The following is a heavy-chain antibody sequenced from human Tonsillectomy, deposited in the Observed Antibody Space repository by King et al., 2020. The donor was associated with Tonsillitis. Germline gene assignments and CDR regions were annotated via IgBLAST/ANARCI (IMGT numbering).Heavy chain of an antibody. D-gene: IGHD1-26*01. CDR1: GYIFSSQW. CDR2: IYPVDSDT. Sequence: VQLVESGAEVKKPGESLKLSCKGSGYIFSSQWIGWVRQMPGKGLEWMGIIYPVDSDTKYSPSFQGQVSISADKSISTAYLHLSSLKASDTAMYYCASTKIMGATWGAFDIWAQGTMVTVSS. V-gene: IGHV5-51*01. CDR3: ASTKIMGATWGAFDI. J-gene: IGHJ3*02.